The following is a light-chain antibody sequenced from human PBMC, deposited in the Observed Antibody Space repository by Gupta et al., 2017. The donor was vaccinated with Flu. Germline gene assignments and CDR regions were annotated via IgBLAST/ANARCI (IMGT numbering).Light chain of an antibody. J-gene: IGKJ4*01. CDR1: QSISSW. Sequence: DIQMTQSPSTLSAFVGDRVTITCRASQSISSWLAWYQEKPGTAPKLLIYGASRLEGGVPSRFSGSGSGTEFTLTISSLQPDDFATYYFQHDHSYPLTFGGGTKVEIK. CDR2: GAS. V-gene: IGKV1-5*03. CDR3: QHDHSYPLT.